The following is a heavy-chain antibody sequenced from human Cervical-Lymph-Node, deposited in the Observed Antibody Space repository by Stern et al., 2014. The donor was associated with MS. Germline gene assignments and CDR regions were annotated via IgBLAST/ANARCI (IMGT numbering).Heavy chain of an antibody. CDR3: ARERKVERSARLLVSFDV. D-gene: IGHD1-1*01. Sequence: QVQLQQWGAGLLRPSETLSLTCAVHGASFSDNYWSWIRQTPGKGLEWIGEINSSGGTTYKPSLRRRATLPVAPSRNQFSLKLSFLTAADTAMYYCARERKVERSARLLVSFDVWGQGTLVTVSS. V-gene: IGHV4-34*01. J-gene: IGHJ3*01. CDR1: GASFSDNY. CDR2: INSSGGT.